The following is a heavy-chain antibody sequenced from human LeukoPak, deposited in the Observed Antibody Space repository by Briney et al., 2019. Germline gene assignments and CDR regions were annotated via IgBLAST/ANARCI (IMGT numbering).Heavy chain of an antibody. CDR3: ARDSKNRLQPNDY. J-gene: IGHJ4*02. CDR2: ISSSSSTI. CDR1: GFTFRDYY. Sequence: PGGSLRLSCAASGFTFRDYYMSWIRQAPGKGLEGVSYISSSSSTIYYSDSVKGRFTISRDNAKNSLYLQMNSLRAEDTAVYYCARDSKNRLQPNDYWGQGTLVTVSS. V-gene: IGHV3-11*01. D-gene: IGHD4-11*01.